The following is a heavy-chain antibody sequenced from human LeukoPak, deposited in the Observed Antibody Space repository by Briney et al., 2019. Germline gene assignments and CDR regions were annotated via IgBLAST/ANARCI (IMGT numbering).Heavy chain of an antibody. CDR2: ISAHNGNT. Sequence: ASVKVSCKASGYTFSNYGITGVRQAPGQGLEWMGWISAHNGNTKYVQNLQGRVTMTTDTSTSTAYMELRRLTSDDTAVYYCARESYCSGGNCYSGAGDYWGQGTLVSVSS. V-gene: IGHV1-18*01. CDR1: GYTFSNYG. J-gene: IGHJ4*02. D-gene: IGHD2-15*01. CDR3: ARESYCSGGNCYSGAGDY.